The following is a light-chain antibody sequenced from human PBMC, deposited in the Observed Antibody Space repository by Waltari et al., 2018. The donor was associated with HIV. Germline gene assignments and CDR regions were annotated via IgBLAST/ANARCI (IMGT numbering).Light chain of an antibody. CDR3: QQYNSYSLT. J-gene: IGKJ4*01. Sequence: DIQMTQSPSTLSASVGDRVTITCRASQSISSWLDWYQQKQGKAPNLLIYKASSLESGVPSRFSGSGSGTEFTLTISSLQPDDFATYYCQQYNSYSLTFGGGTKVEIK. CDR1: QSISSW. V-gene: IGKV1-5*03. CDR2: KAS.